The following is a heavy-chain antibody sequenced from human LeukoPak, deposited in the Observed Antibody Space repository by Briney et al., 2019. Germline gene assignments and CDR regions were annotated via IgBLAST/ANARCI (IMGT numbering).Heavy chain of an antibody. Sequence: ASVKVSCKASGYTFTTYWLHWLRQAPGQGLEWMGWINTNAGNPTYAQGFTGRFVFSLDTSVSTAYLQISSLKAEDTAVYYCGSLFNAFDVWGQGTMVTVSS. CDR1: GYTFTTYW. V-gene: IGHV7-4-1*02. D-gene: IGHD2-21*01. J-gene: IGHJ3*01. CDR2: INTNAGNP. CDR3: GSLFNAFDV.